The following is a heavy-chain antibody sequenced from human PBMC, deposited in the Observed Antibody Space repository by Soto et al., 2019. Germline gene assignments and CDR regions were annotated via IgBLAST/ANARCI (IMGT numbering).Heavy chain of an antibody. CDR1: GGSISSSSYY. CDR3: ARQDYDSSGYYPNYFDY. CDR2: IYYSGST. V-gene: IGHV4-39*01. J-gene: IGHJ4*02. D-gene: IGHD3-22*01. Sequence: QLQLQESGPGLVKPSETLSLTCTVSGGSISSSSYYWGWIRQPPGKGLEWSGSIYYSGSTYYNPSLKSRVTISVDTSKNQFSLKLSSVTAADTAVSYCARQDYDSSGYYPNYFDYWGQGTLVTVSS.